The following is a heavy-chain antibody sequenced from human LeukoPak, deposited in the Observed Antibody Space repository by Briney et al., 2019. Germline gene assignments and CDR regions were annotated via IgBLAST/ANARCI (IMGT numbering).Heavy chain of an antibody. V-gene: IGHV1-69*13. D-gene: IGHD2-2*01. Sequence: WASVKVSCKASGGTFSSYAISWVRQAPGQGLEWMGGIIPIFGTANYAQKFQGRVTITADESTSTAYMELSSLRSEDTAVYYCARNDIVVVPGPLNPWGQGTLVTVSS. CDR1: GGTFSSYA. CDR3: ARNDIVVVPGPLNP. J-gene: IGHJ5*02. CDR2: IIPIFGTA.